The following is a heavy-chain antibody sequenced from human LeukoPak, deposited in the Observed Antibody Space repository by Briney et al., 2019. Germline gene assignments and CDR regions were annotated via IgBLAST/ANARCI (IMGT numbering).Heavy chain of an antibody. CDR3: ARAPDNYGIDDY. D-gene: IGHD5-18*01. V-gene: IGHV1-46*04. CDR1: GYTFSSYY. J-gene: IGHJ4*02. Sequence: ASVKVSCKASGYTFSSYYMHWVRQAPGQGLEWVGIINPSVGSTSYAPKLQGRVTMTRDTPTSTVYMELSSLRFEDTAVYYCARAPDNYGIDDYWGQGTLVTVSS. CDR2: INPSVGST.